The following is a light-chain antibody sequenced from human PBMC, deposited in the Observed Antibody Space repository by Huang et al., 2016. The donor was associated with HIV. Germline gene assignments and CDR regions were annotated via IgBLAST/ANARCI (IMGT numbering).Light chain of an antibody. J-gene: IGKJ2*01. CDR3: QQYSKWPPNT. CDR2: GAS. CDR1: QSVNSE. V-gene: IGKV3-15*01. Sequence: EIVMTQSPATLSLSPGERATLSCRASQSVNSELAWYQQNPGQAPGLLIYGASTRATGVPGRLSGSGSGTEFTLTISSLQSEDFAVYYCQQYSKWPPNTFGQGTKLESK.